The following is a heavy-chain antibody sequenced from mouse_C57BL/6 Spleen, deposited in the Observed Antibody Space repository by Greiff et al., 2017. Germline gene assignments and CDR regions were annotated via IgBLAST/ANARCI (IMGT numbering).Heavy chain of an antibody. D-gene: IGHD1-1*01. CDR3: ARAPIYGSSSGFAY. CDR1: GFTFSDYG. Sequence: EVQRVESGGGLVKPGGSLKLSCAASGFTFSDYGMHWVRQAPEKGLEWVAYISSGSSTIYYADTVKGRFTISRDNAKNTLFLQMTSLRSEDTAMYYCARAPIYGSSSGFAYWGQGTLVTVSA. J-gene: IGHJ3*01. CDR2: ISSGSSTI. V-gene: IGHV5-17*01.